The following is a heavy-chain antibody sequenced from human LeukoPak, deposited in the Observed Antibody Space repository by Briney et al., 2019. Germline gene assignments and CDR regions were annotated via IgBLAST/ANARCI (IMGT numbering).Heavy chain of an antibody. Sequence: GRSLRLSCAASGFTFSSYGMRWVRQAPGKGLEWGAVISYDGSNKYYADSVKGRFTISRDNSKNTLYLQMNSLRAEDTAVYYCAKDLPIAAAGIDYWGQGTLVTVSS. CDR2: ISYDGSNK. D-gene: IGHD6-13*01. CDR1: GFTFSSYG. CDR3: AKDLPIAAAGIDY. J-gene: IGHJ4*02. V-gene: IGHV3-30*18.